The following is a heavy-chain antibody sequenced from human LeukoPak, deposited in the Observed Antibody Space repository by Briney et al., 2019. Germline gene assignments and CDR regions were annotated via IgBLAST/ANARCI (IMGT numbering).Heavy chain of an antibody. V-gene: IGHV4-31*03. D-gene: IGHD4-23*01. CDR1: GGSISSGGYY. J-gene: IGHJ4*02. CDR3: ARALSFMTSGDYGGSL. Sequence: SETLSLTCTVSGGSISSGGYYWSWIRQHPGKGLEWIGYIYYSGSTYYNPSLKSRVTISVDTSKNQFSLKLSSVTAADTAVYYCARALSFMTSGDYGGSLWGQGTLVTVSS. CDR2: IYYSGST.